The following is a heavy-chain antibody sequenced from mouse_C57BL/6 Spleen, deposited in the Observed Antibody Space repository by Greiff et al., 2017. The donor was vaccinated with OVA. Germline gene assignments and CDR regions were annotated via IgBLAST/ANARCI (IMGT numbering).Heavy chain of an antibody. D-gene: IGHD4-1*01. V-gene: IGHV1-76*01. CDR2: IYPGSGNT. J-gene: IGHJ2*01. CDR1: GYTFTDYY. CDR3: AGANWDFDY. Sequence: VQLQESVAELVRPGASVKLSCKASGYTFTDYYINWVKQRPGQGLEWIARIYPGSGNTYYNEKFKGKATLTAEKSSSTAYMQLSSLTSEDSAVYFCAGANWDFDYWGQGTTLTVAS.